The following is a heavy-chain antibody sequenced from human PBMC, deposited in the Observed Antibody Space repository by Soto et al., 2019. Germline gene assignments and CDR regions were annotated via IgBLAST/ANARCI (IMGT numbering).Heavy chain of an antibody. Sequence: QITLKESGPTLVKPTQTLTLTCTFSGFSLTTSGVTVGWIRQPPGKALEWLALIYWDDDKRYSPSLKSRLTITKDTSQNQVVLTMTTIDPVDTATYYCIHRRYASGLYYFDHWGQGTLITVSS. J-gene: IGHJ4*02. V-gene: IGHV2-5*02. CDR3: IHRRYASGLYYFDH. D-gene: IGHD6-19*01. CDR1: GFSLTTSGVT. CDR2: IYWDDDK.